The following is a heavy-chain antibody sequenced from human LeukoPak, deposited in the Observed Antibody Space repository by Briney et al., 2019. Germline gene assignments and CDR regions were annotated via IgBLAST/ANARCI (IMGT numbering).Heavy chain of an antibody. D-gene: IGHD1-26*01. V-gene: IGHV1-69*05. CDR3: ARVIGQWELLPSYYYYMAV. Sequence: SVKVSCKASGGTFSSYAISWVRQAPGQGLEWMGRIIPIFGTANYAQKFQGRVTITTHKSTSTAYMELSSLRSEDTAVYYCARVIGQWELLPSYYYYMAVWGKGTTVTLSS. J-gene: IGHJ6*03. CDR1: GGTFSSYA. CDR2: IIPIFGTA.